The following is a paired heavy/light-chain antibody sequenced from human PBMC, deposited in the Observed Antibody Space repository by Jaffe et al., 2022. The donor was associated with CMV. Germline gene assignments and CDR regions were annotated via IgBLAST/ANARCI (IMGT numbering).Heavy chain of an antibody. V-gene: IGHV1-46*01. J-gene: IGHJ6*02. CDR3: ARGHFSTGFLGREQNVYSSYYAMDV. CDR2: INPSGGST. D-gene: IGHD2-8*02. Sequence: QVQLVQSGAEVKKPGASVKVSCKASGYSFTVYYIHWVRQAPGQGLEWMGIINPSGGSTSYSQKFQGRVTMTRDTSTNTVYMELSSLRSEDTAVYSCARGHFSTGFLGREQNVYSSYYAMDVWGQGTTVTVSS. CDR1: GYSFTVYY.
Light chain of an antibody. CDR1: SSDVGSYNL. J-gene: IGLJ3*02. CDR2: EVS. Sequence: QSALTQPASVSGSPGQSITISCTGTSSDVGSYNLVSWYQQHPGKAPKLMIYEVSKRPSGVSNRFSGSKSGNTASLTISGLQAEDEADYYCCSNAGSIIWVFGGGTKLTVL. CDR3: CSNAGSIIWV. V-gene: IGLV2-23*02.